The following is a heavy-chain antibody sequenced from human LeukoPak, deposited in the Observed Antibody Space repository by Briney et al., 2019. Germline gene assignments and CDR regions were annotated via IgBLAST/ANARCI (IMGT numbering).Heavy chain of an antibody. CDR3: ARDPTYYDFWSGVLSGDY. J-gene: IGHJ4*02. Sequence: GSLRLSCAASGFTFSSYAMHWVRQAPGKGLEWVAVISYDGSNKYYTDSVKGRFTISRDNSKNTLYLQMNSLRAEDTAVYYCARDPTYYDFWSGVLSGDYWGQGTLVTVSS. CDR1: GFTFSSYA. D-gene: IGHD3-3*01. V-gene: IGHV3-30-3*01. CDR2: ISYDGSNK.